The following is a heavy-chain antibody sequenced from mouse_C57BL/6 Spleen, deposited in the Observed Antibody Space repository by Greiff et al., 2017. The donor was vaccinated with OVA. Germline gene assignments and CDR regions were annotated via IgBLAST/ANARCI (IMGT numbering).Heavy chain of an antibody. CDR3: ARDGGWLLHYYFDY. CDR1: GFTFSSYA. Sequence: EVQRVESGGGLVKPGGSLKLSCAASGFTFSSYAMSWVRQTPEKRLEWVATISDGGSYTYYPDNVKGRFTISRDNAKNNLYLQMSHLKSEDTAMYYCARDGGWLLHYYFDYWGQGTTLTVSS. CDR2: ISDGGSYT. J-gene: IGHJ2*01. D-gene: IGHD2-3*01. V-gene: IGHV5-4*01.